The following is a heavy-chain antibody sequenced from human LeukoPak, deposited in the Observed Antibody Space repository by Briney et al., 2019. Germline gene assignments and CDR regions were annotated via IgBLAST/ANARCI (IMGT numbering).Heavy chain of an antibody. D-gene: IGHD2-2*02. Sequence: PGGSLRLSCAASGFTFSDYYMSWIRQAPGKGLEWVSYISSSDSTIYYADSVKGRFTIPRDNAKNSLYLQMNSLRAEDTAVYYCARDGPDIVVVPAAILRYYYYGMDVWGQGTTVTVSS. CDR3: ARDGPDIVVVPAAILRYYYYGMDV. CDR1: GFTFSDYY. J-gene: IGHJ6*02. V-gene: IGHV3-11*01. CDR2: ISSSDSTI.